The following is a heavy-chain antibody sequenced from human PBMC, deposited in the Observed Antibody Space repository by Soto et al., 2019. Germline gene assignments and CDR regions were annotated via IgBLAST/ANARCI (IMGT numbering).Heavy chain of an antibody. V-gene: IGHV3-23*01. Sequence: EVQLLESGGGLVQPGGSLRLSCTASGFTFNGYAMNWVRQAPARGLEWVSAVTSGGTTTYYADSVKGRFSISRDNTRSTVYLQMHRLGVEDTAIYYCAKDHLGGAVADSFDYWGRGTLVTVSA. CDR3: AKDHLGGAVADSFDY. J-gene: IGHJ4*02. CDR2: VTSGGTTT. CDR1: GFTFNGYA. D-gene: IGHD6-19*01.